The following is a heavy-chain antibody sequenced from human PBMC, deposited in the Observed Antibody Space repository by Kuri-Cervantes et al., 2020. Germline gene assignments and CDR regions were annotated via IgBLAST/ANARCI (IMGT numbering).Heavy chain of an antibody. CDR3: ARGWWERNWFDP. J-gene: IGHJ5*02. CDR1: GFTVSSNY. Sequence: GESLKISCAASGFTVSSNYMSWVRQAPGKGLEWVSVIYSDAGTYYADSVKGRFTISRHNSKNTLYLQMNSLRTDDTAVYYCARGWWERNWFDPWGQGTLVTVSS. D-gene: IGHD1-26*01. CDR2: IYSDAGT. V-gene: IGHV3-53*04.